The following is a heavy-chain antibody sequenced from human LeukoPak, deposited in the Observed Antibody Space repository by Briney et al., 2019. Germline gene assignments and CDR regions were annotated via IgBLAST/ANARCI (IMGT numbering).Heavy chain of an antibody. J-gene: IGHJ4*02. CDR1: GYTFTSYG. D-gene: IGHD5-18*01. V-gene: IGHV1-18*01. CDR2: ISAYNGNT. Sequence: ASVKVSCKASGYTFTSYGISWVRQAPGQGLEWMGWISAYNGNTNYAQKLQGRVTMTTDTSTSTAYMELRSLRSDDTAVYYCAIERYSYREHPKLFDYWGQGTLVTVSS. CDR3: AIERYSYREHPKLFDY.